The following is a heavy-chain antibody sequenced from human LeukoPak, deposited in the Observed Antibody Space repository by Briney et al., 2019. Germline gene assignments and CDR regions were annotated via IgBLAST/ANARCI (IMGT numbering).Heavy chain of an antibody. CDR2: IIPIFGTA. D-gene: IGHD3-22*01. CDR1: GGTFSSYA. V-gene: IGHV1-69*06. Sequence: SVKVSCKASGGTFSSYAISWVRQAPGQGLEWMGGIIPIFGTANYAQKFQGRVTITADKSTSTAYMELSSLRSEDTAVYYCARVLSDYYDSSGYYYLAHWGQGTLVTVSS. CDR3: ARVLSDYYDSSGYYYLAH. J-gene: IGHJ4*02.